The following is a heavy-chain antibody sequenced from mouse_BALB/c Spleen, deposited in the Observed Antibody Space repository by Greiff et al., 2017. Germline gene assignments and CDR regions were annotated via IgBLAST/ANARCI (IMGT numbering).Heavy chain of an antibody. Sequence: VQLKESGGGLVQPGGSRKLSCAASGFTFSSFGMHWVRQAPEKGLEWVAYISSGSSTIYYADTVKGRFTISRDNPKNTLFLQMTRLRSEDTAMYYWAREGDYYGSSFAYWGQGTLVTVSA. J-gene: IGHJ3*01. D-gene: IGHD1-1*01. CDR3: AREGDYYGSSFAY. CDR2: ISSGSSTI. CDR1: GFTFSSFG. V-gene: IGHV5-17*02.